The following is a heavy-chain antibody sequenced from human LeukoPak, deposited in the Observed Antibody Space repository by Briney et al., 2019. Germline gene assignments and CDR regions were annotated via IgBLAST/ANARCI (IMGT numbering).Heavy chain of an antibody. Sequence: ASVKVSCKASGYTFTDYYIHWVRQAPGQGLEWMGWINPNSGVTDYAQKFQGRVTMTRDTSITTAYMELSRLRSDDTAVYYCARDNREVRGGDCFDVWGKGTTVTVSS. CDR1: GYTFTDYY. CDR3: ARDNREVRGGDCFDV. D-gene: IGHD2-21*02. J-gene: IGHJ6*04. V-gene: IGHV1-2*02. CDR2: INPNSGVT.